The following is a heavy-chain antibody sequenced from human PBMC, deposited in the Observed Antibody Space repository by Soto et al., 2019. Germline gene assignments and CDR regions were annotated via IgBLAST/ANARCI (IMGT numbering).Heavy chain of an antibody. CDR2: ISSATTYI. J-gene: IGHJ3*01. Sequence: GSLRLSCAASDFAFGSHTMAWVRQAPGKGLEWVSSISSATTYILYVDSVRGRFTISRDNAKKSLFLQMDSLTADDTAVYFCASKILTVYHSAHLDLWGPGTMVTFSS. CDR1: DFAFGSHT. V-gene: IGHV3-21*01. D-gene: IGHD7-27*01. CDR3: ASKILTVYHSAHLDL.